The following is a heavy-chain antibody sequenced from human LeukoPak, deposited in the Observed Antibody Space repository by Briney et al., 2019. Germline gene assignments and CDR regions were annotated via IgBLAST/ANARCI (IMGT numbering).Heavy chain of an antibody. CDR1: GFRFADYS. CDR2: LGRSGEYK. V-gene: IGHV3-23*01. D-gene: IGHD2-2*01. Sequence: GGSLRLSCAASGFRFADYSMSWVRQAPGKGLEWVAGLGRSGEYKYYADSVKGRFTISRDNSKDTVSLQMNSLRAEDSAIYFCVKDRPCETCMPMDAWGQGTTVTVSS. CDR3: VKDRPCETCMPMDA. J-gene: IGHJ6*02.